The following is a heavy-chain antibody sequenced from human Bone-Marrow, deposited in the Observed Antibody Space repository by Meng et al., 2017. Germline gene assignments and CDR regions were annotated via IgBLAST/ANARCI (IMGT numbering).Heavy chain of an antibody. D-gene: IGHD6-19*01. CDR3: ARGLLKITGYNSAWLHAFDI. J-gene: IGHJ3*02. V-gene: IGHV7-4-1*01. Sequence: QVQLVQSGSELKKPGASVKVSCKASGYTFTSYAMNWVRQAPGQGLEWMGWINTNTGNPTYAQGFTGRFVFSLDTSVSTAYLQIGSLKAEDTAVYYCARGLLKITGYNSAWLHAFDIWGQGTMVTVSS. CDR2: INTNTGNP. CDR1: GYTFTSYA.